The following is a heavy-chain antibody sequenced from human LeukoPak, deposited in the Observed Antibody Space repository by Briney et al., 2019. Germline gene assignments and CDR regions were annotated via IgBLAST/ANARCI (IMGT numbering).Heavy chain of an antibody. CDR1: GGTFSSYA. V-gene: IGHV1-69*01. CDR2: IIPIFGTA. Sequence: SVKVSCKASGGTFSSYAISRVRQAPGQGLEWMGGIIPIFGTANYAQKFQGRVTITADESTSTAYMELSSLRSEDTAVYYCARVGVGAIPYYFDYWGQGTLVTVSS. D-gene: IGHD1-26*01. J-gene: IGHJ4*02. CDR3: ARVGVGAIPYYFDY.